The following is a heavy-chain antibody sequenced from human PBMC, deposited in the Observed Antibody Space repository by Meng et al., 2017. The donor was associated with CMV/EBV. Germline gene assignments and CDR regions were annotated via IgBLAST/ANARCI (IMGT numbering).Heavy chain of an antibody. D-gene: IGHD6-6*01. V-gene: IGHV4-59*01. CDR2: IYYSGST. CDR3: ARLANSSSLMDV. Sequence: SETLSLTCTVSGGSISSYYWSWIRQPPGKGLEWIGYIYYSGSTNYNPSLKSRVTISVDTSKNQFSLKLSSVTAADTAVYYCARLANSSSLMDVWGQGTTVTVSS. CDR1: GGSISSYY. J-gene: IGHJ6*02.